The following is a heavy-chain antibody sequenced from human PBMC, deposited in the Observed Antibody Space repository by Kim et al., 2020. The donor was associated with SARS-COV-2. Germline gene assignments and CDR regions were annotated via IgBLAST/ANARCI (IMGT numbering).Heavy chain of an antibody. Sequence: GGSLRLSCAASGFTFSSYGMHWVRQAPGKGLEWVAVISYDGSNKYYADSVKGRFTISRDNSKNTLYLQMNSLRAEDTAVYYCAKXXVVVPAAILYYGMDVWGQXXTVTVSS. CDR1: GFTFSSYG. J-gene: IGHJ6*02. CDR3: AKXXVVVPAAILYYGMDV. CDR2: ISYDGSNK. D-gene: IGHD2-2*01. V-gene: IGHV3-30*18.